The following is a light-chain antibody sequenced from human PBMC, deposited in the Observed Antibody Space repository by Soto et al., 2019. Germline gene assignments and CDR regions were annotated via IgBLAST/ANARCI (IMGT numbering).Light chain of an antibody. V-gene: IGKV3-20*01. CDR2: DPS. Sequence: EMVWTQSPGTLSLSVGERVTLSCSASQSVSSYLAWYQQTPGQATRLLIYDPSNRATGTPDRFSGSVSGTDCTLTISIRETDDFTVYYCQQDGSSPPPFGGGTTVEMK. CDR1: QSVSSY. CDR3: QQDGSSPPP. J-gene: IGKJ4*01.